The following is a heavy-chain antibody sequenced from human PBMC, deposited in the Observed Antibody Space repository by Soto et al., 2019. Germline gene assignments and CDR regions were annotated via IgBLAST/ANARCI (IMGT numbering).Heavy chain of an antibody. V-gene: IGHV1-69*01. J-gene: IGHJ6*02. Sequence: EQLVQSGAEVKKPGSSVKVSCEASGGTFSTYSISWVRQAPGHGLEWMGEVIPSFGTASHAQKFHGRVTLTVDASTSTAYMELRSMRSEATALYYCATVRISFRRRAGHYNEEGMDVWGQGTRVTVSS. CDR1: GGTFSTYS. CDR3: ATVRISFRRRAGHYNEEGMDV. D-gene: IGHD3-9*01. CDR2: VIPSFGTA.